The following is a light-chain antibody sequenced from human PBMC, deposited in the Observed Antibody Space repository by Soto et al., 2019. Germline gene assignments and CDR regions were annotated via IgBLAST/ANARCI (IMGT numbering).Light chain of an antibody. CDR2: GAS. CDR3: QQYSKWPRT. CDR1: QSVGSN. V-gene: IGKV3-15*01. J-gene: IGKJ1*01. Sequence: ETVMTQSPATLSLSPGERATLSCRASQSVGSNLAWYQQKPGQAPRLRIYGASSRVTDMPARFSGSGSGTEFTLAISSLQTEDLAVSYCQQYSKWPRTFGQGTKVEIK.